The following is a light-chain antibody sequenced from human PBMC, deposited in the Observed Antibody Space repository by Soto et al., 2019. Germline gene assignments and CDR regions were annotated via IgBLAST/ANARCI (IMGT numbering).Light chain of an antibody. CDR2: DVT. CDR3: SSWRLASTPYF. V-gene: IGLV2-14*01. CDR1: SGGVGGSGY. Sequence: QLVLTQPASVSGSPGQSITISCTGTSGGVGGSGYVSWYQQYPGKAPKLIIYDVTNRPSGVSDRFSGSGSANTASLTISGLQAEDEADYYCSSWRLASTPYFFGTGTKLTVL. J-gene: IGLJ1*01.